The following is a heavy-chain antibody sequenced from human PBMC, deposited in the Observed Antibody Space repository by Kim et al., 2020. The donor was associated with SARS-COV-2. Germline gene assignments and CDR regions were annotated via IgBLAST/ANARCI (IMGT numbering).Heavy chain of an antibody. V-gene: IGHV1-18*01. D-gene: IGHD3-22*01. CDR3: ASQSRYYYDSSTYYHFGMYV. J-gene: IGHJ6*02. Sequence: ASVKVSCKASGFTFISYGISWVRQAPGQGLEWMGWISAKNGNTNYAQKFQGRITMTTETSTSTAYMELRSLRSDDTALYFCASQSRYYYDSSTYYHFGMYVWGQGTTVTVSS. CDR1: GFTFISYG. CDR2: ISAKNGNT.